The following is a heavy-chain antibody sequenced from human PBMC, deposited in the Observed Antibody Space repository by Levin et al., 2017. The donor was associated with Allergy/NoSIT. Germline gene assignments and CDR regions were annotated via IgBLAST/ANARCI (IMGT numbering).Heavy chain of an antibody. D-gene: IGHD6-19*01. Sequence: NPGGSLRLSCAASGFTFSSYSMNWVRQAPGKGLEWVSSISSSSSYIYYADSVKGRFTISRDNAKNSLYLQMNSLRAEDTAVYYCARSQPVAGTRGFDYWGQGTLVTVSS. CDR2: ISSSSSYI. CDR3: ARSQPVAGTRGFDY. J-gene: IGHJ4*02. V-gene: IGHV3-21*01. CDR1: GFTFSSYS.